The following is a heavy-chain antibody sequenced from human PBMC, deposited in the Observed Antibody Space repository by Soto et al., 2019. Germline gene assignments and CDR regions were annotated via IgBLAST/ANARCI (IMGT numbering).Heavy chain of an antibody. CDR1: GFTFSNAW. V-gene: IGHV3-15*01. CDR3: TTDRCTNGVCYSYDY. Sequence: EVQLVESGGGLVKPGGSLRLSCAASGFTFSNAWMSWVRQAPGKGLEWVGRIKSKTDGGTTDYAAPVKGRFTISRDDSKNTRYLQMNSLKTEDTAVYYCTTDRCTNGVCYSYDYWGQGTLVTVSS. J-gene: IGHJ4*02. CDR2: IKSKTDGGTT. D-gene: IGHD2-8*01.